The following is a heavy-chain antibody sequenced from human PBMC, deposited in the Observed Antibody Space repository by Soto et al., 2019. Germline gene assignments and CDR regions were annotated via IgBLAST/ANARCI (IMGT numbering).Heavy chain of an antibody. D-gene: IGHD1-1*01. CDR2: IIPIFGTA. CDR3: ARDWNGMAGASGY. CDR1: GGTFSSYA. J-gene: IGHJ4*02. Sequence: SVKVSCKASGGTFSSYAISWVRQAPGQGLEWMGGIIPIFGTANYAQKFQGRVTITADESTSTAYMELSSLRSEDTAVYYCARDWNGMAGASGYWGQGTLVTVSS. V-gene: IGHV1-69*13.